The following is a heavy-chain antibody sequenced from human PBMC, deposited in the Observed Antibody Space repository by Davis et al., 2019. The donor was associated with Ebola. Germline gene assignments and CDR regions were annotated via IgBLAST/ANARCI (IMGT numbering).Heavy chain of an antibody. J-gene: IGHJ6*04. V-gene: IGHV3-30*19. CDR1: RFTFNKLG. CDR2: ISYDGSNK. Sequence: PGGSLRLSCAASRFTFNKLGMHWVRQAPGKGLEWVAVISYDGSNKYYADSVKGRFTISRDNSKNTLYLQMNSLRAEDTAVYYCARPTWGPGYYYGMDVWGKGTTVTVSS. CDR3: ARPTWGPGYYYGMDV. D-gene: IGHD7-27*01.